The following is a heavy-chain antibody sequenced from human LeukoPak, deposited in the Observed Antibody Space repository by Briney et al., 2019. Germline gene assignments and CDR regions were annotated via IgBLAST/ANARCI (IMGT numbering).Heavy chain of an antibody. V-gene: IGHV1-46*01. J-gene: IGHJ6*03. D-gene: IGHD3-3*01. Sequence: ASVKVSCKASGYTFTSYYMHWVRQAPGQGLEWMGIINPSGGSTGYAQKFQGRVTMTRDMSTSTVYMELSSLRSEDTAVYYCARKDYDFWSGYSTYYYYMDVWGKGTTVTVSS. CDR3: ARKDYDFWSGYSTYYYYMDV. CDR1: GYTFTSYY. CDR2: INPSGGST.